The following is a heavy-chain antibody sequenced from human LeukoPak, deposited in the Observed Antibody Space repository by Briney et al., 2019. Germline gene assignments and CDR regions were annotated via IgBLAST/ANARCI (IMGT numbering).Heavy chain of an antibody. V-gene: IGHV4-34*01. CDR2: INHSGST. D-gene: IGHD3-10*01. Sequence: SETLSLTSAVFGGSFSNYYWSWIRQPPGKGLEWIGEINHSGSTNYNPSLKSRITISVDTSKNQFSLKLTSVTAADTAVYYCARTGGFASGTYYPFDYWGQGTLVTVSS. CDR3: ARTGGFASGTYYPFDY. CDR1: GGSFSNYY. J-gene: IGHJ4*02.